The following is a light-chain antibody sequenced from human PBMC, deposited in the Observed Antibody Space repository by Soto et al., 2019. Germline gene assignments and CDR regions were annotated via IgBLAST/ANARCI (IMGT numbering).Light chain of an antibody. Sequence: EIVLTQSPGTLSLSPGERATLSCRASQSVYNTFSAWYQQKPGQAPRLLIFAASSRATGIPERFRGGGSATDFTLTISRLEPEDSAVYYCQHYGSSPTWTFGQGTKV. CDR2: AAS. CDR1: QSVYNTF. V-gene: IGKV3-20*01. CDR3: QHYGSSPTWT. J-gene: IGKJ1*01.